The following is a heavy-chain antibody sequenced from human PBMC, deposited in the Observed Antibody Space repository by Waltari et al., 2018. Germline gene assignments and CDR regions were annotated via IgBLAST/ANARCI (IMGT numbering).Heavy chain of an antibody. D-gene: IGHD5-12*01. CDR2: IIPIFGTA. V-gene: IGHV1-69*01. Sequence: QVQLVQSGAEVKKPGASVKVSCKASGYKFTGYYIQWVRQAPGQGLEWMGGIIPIFGTANYAQKFQGRVTITTDESTSTAYMELSSLRSEDTAVYYCARAHVDIVATIRVDWFDPWGQGTLVTVSS. J-gene: IGHJ5*02. CDR3: ARAHVDIVATIRVDWFDP. CDR1: GYKFTGYY.